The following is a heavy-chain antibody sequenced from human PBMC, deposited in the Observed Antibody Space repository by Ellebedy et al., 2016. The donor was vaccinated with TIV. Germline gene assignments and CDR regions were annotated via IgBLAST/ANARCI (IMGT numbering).Heavy chain of an antibody. D-gene: IGHD3-3*01. CDR2: INTGNGNT. Sequence: ASVKVSXXASGHIFTTYGIHWVRQAPGQSLEWMGWINTGNGNTKYSQKFQGRVTITSDTSASTASMELSSLMSEDTAVYYCATREWQDPMDVWGQGTTVTVSS. J-gene: IGHJ6*02. CDR1: GHIFTTYG. V-gene: IGHV1-3*04. CDR3: ATREWQDPMDV.